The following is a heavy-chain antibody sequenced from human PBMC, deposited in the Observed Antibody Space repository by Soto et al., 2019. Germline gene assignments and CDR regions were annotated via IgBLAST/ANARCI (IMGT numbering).Heavy chain of an antibody. CDR1: GFTVSSNY. CDR2: IYSGGIT. D-gene: IGHD6-13*01. Sequence: PGGSLRLSCAASGFTVSSNYMSWVRQAPGKGLELFSVIYSGGITYYADSVTGRFTISRDNSKNTLYLQMNSLSAEDTAVYYCARYEDLAAISWGQGTLVIVSS. CDR3: ARYEDLAAIS. J-gene: IGHJ4*02. V-gene: IGHV3-53*01.